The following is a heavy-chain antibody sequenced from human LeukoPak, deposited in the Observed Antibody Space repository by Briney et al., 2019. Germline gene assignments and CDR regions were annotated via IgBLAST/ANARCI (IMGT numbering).Heavy chain of an antibody. CDR3: ARSYSKTLWFDP. D-gene: IGHD4-4*01. CDR2: IYYSGST. J-gene: IGHJ5*02. Sequence: PSETLSLTCTVSGGSISSYYWSWIRQPPGKGLEWIGYIYYSGSTYYNPSLKSRVTISVDRSKNQFSLKLSSVTAADTAVYYCARSYSKTLWFDPWGQGTLVTVSS. CDR1: GGSISSYY. V-gene: IGHV4-59*12.